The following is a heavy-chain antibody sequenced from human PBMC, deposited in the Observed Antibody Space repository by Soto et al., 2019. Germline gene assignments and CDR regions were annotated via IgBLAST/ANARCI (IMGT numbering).Heavy chain of an antibody. CDR3: AKDPTMVRGVIVDY. CDR2: ISGSGGST. CDR1: GFTFSSYA. V-gene: IGHV3-23*01. Sequence: LRLSCAASGFTFSSYAMSWVRQAPGKGLEWVSAISGSGGSTYYADSVKGRFTISRDNSKNTLYLQMNSLRAEDTAVYYCAKDPTMVRGVIVDYWGQGTLVTVSS. D-gene: IGHD3-10*01. J-gene: IGHJ4*02.